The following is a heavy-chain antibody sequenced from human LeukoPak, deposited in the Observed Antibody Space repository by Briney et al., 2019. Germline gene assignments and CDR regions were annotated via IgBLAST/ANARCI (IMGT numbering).Heavy chain of an antibody. CDR2: INHSGRT. Sequence: PSETLSLTCAVSGESFSVFYWTWIRQVPGKGLEWIGEINHSGRTKYNPSLKSRASMSVDTSKKQFSLKLISVTAADTAVYYCARGRVMVFGVGPYDHYYMDVWGKGTAVSVSS. V-gene: IGHV4-34*01. J-gene: IGHJ6*03. D-gene: IGHD3-3*01. CDR3: ARGRVMVFGVGPYDHYYMDV. CDR1: GESFSVFY.